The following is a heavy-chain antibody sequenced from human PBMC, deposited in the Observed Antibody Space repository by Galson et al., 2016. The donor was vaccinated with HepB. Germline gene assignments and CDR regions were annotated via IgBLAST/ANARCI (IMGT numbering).Heavy chain of an antibody. Sequence: SPRLSCAASGFTFSTYGMHWVRQAPGKGLEWVAVISYDRSNKNYAASVKGRFTISRDNSKNTLYLEMTSLREEDTAVYYCAKDYSGYYFDGTGYYNAFDYWGQGALVTVSS. CDR2: ISYDRSNK. D-gene: IGHD3-22*01. V-gene: IGHV3-30*18. J-gene: IGHJ4*02. CDR3: AKDYSGYYFDGTGYYNAFDY. CDR1: GFTFSTYG.